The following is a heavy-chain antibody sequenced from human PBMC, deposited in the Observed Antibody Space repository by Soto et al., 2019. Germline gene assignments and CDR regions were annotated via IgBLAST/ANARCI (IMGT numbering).Heavy chain of an antibody. CDR1: GGSVSSDNYY. V-gene: IGHV4-61*01. D-gene: IGHD5-12*01. J-gene: IGHJ4*02. Sequence: SETLSLTCTVSGGSVSSDNYYWSWIRQPPGKGLEWIAHIYHSGSTNYNPSLKSRVTISVDTSQNQFSLEVSSVTAADTAMYFCARNTGYSKNWLIDYWGQGTLVTV. CDR2: IYHSGST. CDR3: ARNTGYSKNWLIDY.